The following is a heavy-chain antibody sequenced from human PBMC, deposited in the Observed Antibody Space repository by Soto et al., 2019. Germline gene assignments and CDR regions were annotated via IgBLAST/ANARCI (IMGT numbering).Heavy chain of an antibody. Sequence: EVQLLESGGGLVQPGGSLRLSCAASGFTFSSYAMSWVRQAPGKGLEWVSDIRGSGDSTYYADSVKGRFTISRDNSKNTLYLQMNSLRAEDTAVYYCAKGSRLNDYYFDSWGQGTLVTVSS. D-gene: IGHD1-1*01. CDR3: AKGSRLNDYYFDS. J-gene: IGHJ4*02. V-gene: IGHV3-23*01. CDR1: GFTFSSYA. CDR2: IRGSGDST.